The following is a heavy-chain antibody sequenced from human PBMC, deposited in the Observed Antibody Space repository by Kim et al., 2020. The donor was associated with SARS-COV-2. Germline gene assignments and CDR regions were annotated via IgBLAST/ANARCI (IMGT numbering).Heavy chain of an antibody. CDR3: AKGVEDIVVVVAPSQGFDY. D-gene: IGHD2-15*01. Sequence: GGSLRLSCAASGFTFSSYAMSWVRQAPGKGLEWVSAISGSGGSTYYADSVKGRFTISRDNSKNTLYLQMNSLRAEDTAVYYCAKGVEDIVVVVAPSQGFDYWGQGTLVTVSS. CDR1: GFTFSSYA. CDR2: ISGSGGST. V-gene: IGHV3-23*01. J-gene: IGHJ4*02.